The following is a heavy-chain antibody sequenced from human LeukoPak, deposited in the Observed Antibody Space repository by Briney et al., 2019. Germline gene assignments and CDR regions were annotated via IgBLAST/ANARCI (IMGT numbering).Heavy chain of an antibody. D-gene: IGHD3-22*01. J-gene: IGHJ5*02. V-gene: IGHV4-39*07. CDR3: ARTRSYYYDSSGYSP. Sequence: PSETLSLTCTVSGGSISSSRYYWGWIRQPPGKGLQWIGSVYYSGSTYYNPSLQSRVTISVDTSKNQFSLKLSSVTAADTAVYYCARTRSYYYDSSGYSPWGQGTLVTVSS. CDR2: VYYSGST. CDR1: GGSISSSRYY.